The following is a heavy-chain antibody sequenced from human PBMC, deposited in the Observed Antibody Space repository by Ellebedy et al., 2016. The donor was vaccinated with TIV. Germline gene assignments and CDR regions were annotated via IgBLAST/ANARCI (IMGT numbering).Heavy chain of an antibody. Sequence: SETLSLXXTVSGASVRSGYWSWIRQPPGKGLQWIGYIYDSGSTNYNPSLKSRVTISVDTSKNHFSLMMRSMTAADTAVYYCARALDYTADFDYWGQGTLVTVSS. D-gene: IGHD4-11*01. J-gene: IGHJ4*02. CDR2: IYDSGST. CDR1: GASVRSGY. CDR3: ARALDYTADFDY. V-gene: IGHV4-59*02.